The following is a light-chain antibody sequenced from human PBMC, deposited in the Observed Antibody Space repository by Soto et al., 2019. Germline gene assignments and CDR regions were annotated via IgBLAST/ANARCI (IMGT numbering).Light chain of an antibody. CDR2: DSS. V-gene: IGKV3-11*01. J-gene: IGKJ3*01. CDR1: QSVSSY. CDR3: QHRSTWPWVT. Sequence: IVLTQSPATLSLSPGERATLSCRASQSVSSYLAWYQQKPGQAPRLLIYDSSNRATCIPPRFSASGSGTDFTLTISSPEPEDFTVCDCQHRSTWPWVTFGPGIKVDI.